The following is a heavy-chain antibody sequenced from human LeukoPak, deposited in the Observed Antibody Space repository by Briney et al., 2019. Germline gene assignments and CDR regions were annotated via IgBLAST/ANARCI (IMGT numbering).Heavy chain of an antibody. J-gene: IGHJ4*02. CDR2: IYYSGST. Sequence: SETLSLTCTVSGGSISSYYWSWTRQPPGKGLEWIGYIYYSGSTNYNPSLKSRVTISVDTSKNQFSLKLSSVTAADTAVYYCARAGYYYDSSGLFDYWGQGTLVTVSS. V-gene: IGHV4-59*01. D-gene: IGHD3-22*01. CDR3: ARAGYYYDSSGLFDY. CDR1: GGSISSYY.